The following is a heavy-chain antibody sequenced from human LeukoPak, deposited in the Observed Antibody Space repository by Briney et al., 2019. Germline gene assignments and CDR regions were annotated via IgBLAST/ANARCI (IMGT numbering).Heavy chain of an antibody. CDR2: IIPILGIA. CDR1: GGTFSSYA. D-gene: IGHD2-15*01. CDR3: ARVIIVVVAATQYYYYGMDV. V-gene: IGHV1-69*04. J-gene: IGHJ6*02. Sequence: ASVKVSCKASGGTFSSYAISWVRQAPGQGLEWMGRIIPILGIANYAQKFQGRVTITADKSTSTAYMELRSLRFDDTAVYYCARVIIVVVAATQYYYYGMDVWGQGTTVTVSS.